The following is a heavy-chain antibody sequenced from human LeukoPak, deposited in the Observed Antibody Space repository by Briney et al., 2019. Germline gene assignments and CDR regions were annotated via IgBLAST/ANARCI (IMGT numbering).Heavy chain of an antibody. D-gene: IGHD1-26*01. CDR2: IYNSGTIYYSGST. CDR1: GGSMSSNY. V-gene: IGHV4-59*08. CDR3: ARPFSGSCSDAFDL. Sequence: SETLSLTCTVSGGSMSSNYWSWIRQPPGKGLEWIGYIYNSGTIYYSGSTNYNPSLLSRVTISVDTSKNQFSLKLRSVTAADTAVYYCARPFSGSCSDAFDLWGQGTMVTVSS. J-gene: IGHJ3*01.